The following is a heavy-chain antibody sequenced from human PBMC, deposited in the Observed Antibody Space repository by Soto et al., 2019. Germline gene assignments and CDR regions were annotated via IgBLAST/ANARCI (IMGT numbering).Heavy chain of an antibody. J-gene: IGHJ6*02. Sequence: SQTLSLTCVISGDSVSSNSAAWNWIRQSPSRGLEWLGRTYYKSKWYSDYAISVENRMTLNPDTFKNQLSLHLNSVTPEDTAVYYCARVSKGSGRVNYYFGMDVWGQGTTVTVS. CDR3: ARVSKGSGRVNYYFGMDV. D-gene: IGHD6-19*01. CDR1: GDSVSSNSAA. CDR2: TYYKSKWYS. V-gene: IGHV6-1*01.